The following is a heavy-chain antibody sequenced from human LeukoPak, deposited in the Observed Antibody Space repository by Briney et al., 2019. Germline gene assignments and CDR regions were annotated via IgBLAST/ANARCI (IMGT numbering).Heavy chain of an antibody. Sequence: PGGSLRLSCAASGFIVRSNYMSWFRQAPGKGLEWVGFIRSKAYGGTTEYAASVKGRFTISRDDSKSIAYLQMNSLKTEDTAVYYCTRDRPSRRDGSGSWSYWGQGTLVTVSS. J-gene: IGHJ4*02. CDR3: TRDRPSRRDGSGSWSY. CDR1: GFIVRSNY. CDR2: IRSKAYGGTT. D-gene: IGHD3-10*01. V-gene: IGHV3-49*03.